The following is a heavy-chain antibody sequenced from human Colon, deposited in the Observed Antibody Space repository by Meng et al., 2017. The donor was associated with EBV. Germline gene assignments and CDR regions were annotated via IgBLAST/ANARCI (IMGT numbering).Heavy chain of an antibody. CDR3: ADPGGVDIITTH. Sequence: EVQSVEFGGGLVQPGGSLKLSCAASGFTPSGSAMHWVRQASGKGLEWVGRIRSKANSDATAYAASVKGRFTISRDDSKNTTYLQMNSLKTEDMAVYYCADPGGVDIITTHWGQGTLVTVSS. CDR2: IRSKANSDAT. V-gene: IGHV3-73*02. D-gene: IGHD3-3*01. J-gene: IGHJ4*02. CDR1: GFTPSGSA.